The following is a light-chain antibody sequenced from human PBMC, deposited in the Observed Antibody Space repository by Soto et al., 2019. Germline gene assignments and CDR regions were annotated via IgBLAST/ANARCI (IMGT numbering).Light chain of an antibody. CDR2: GTS. V-gene: IGKV3-20*01. CDR1: QSVSRSY. J-gene: IGKJ1*01. CDR3: QLLGNPPTGP. Sequence: EIVLMQSPGTLSLSPGDRATLXCXSSQSVSRSYLAWYQQKLGQAPRLLIRGTSNRATGIPDRFSGSGSGTDLTLTIGRLEAEDFAVYYCQLLGNPPTGPFGQGTKVDI.